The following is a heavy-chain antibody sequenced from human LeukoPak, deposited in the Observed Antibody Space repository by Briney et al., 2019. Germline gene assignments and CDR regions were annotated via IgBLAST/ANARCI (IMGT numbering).Heavy chain of an antibody. CDR3: VRHTPGGMDV. J-gene: IGHJ6*02. D-gene: IGHD3-10*01. CDR1: GGSTSSSSYY. V-gene: IGHV4-39*01. Sequence: PSETLSLTCTVSGGSTSSSSYYWGWVRRRPRKGLEWIGSIYYSGSTYYNPSLKSRVTISVDTSKNQFSLKLSSVTAADTAVYYCVRHTPGGMDVWGQGTTVTVSS. CDR2: IYYSGST.